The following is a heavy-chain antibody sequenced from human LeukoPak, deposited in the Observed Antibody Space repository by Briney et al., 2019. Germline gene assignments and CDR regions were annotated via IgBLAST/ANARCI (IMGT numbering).Heavy chain of an antibody. J-gene: IGHJ4*02. CDR2: ISYEGGTQ. CDR3: AKDLQHLVRTLSFDY. D-gene: IGHD6-13*01. Sequence: GGSLRLSCAASGVTLSPYGMHWVRQAPGKGLEWVAVISYEGGTQHYADSVKGRFIISRDNPRNTLYLQMNILRPEDTALYYCAKDLQHLVRTLSFDYWGQGTLVTVSS. V-gene: IGHV3-30*18. CDR1: GVTLSPYG.